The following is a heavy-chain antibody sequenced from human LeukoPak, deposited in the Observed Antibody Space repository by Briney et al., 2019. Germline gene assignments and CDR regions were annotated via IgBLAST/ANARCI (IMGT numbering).Heavy chain of an antibody. CDR3: ARGRYDFWSGYYYGPDY. D-gene: IGHD3-3*01. V-gene: IGHV1-8*03. CDR2: MNPNSGNT. CDR1: GYTFTSYD. J-gene: IGHJ4*02. Sequence: ASVKVSCKASGYTFTSYDINWVRQATGQGLEWMGWMNPNSGNTGYAQKFQGRVTITRNTSISTAYMELSSLRSEDTAVYYCARGRYDFWSGYYYGPDYWGQGTLVTVSS.